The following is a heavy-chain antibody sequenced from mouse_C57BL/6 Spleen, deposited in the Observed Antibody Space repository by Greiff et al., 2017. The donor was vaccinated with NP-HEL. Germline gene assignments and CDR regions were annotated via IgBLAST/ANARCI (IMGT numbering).Heavy chain of an antibody. J-gene: IGHJ3*01. CDR1: GFNIKDDY. V-gene: IGHV14-4*01. Sequence: EVQLQQSGAELVRPGASVKLSCTASGFNIKDDYMHWVKQRPEQGLEWIGWIDTENGDTEYASKFQGKATITADTSSNTAYLQLSSLTSEDTAVYYCTPFYYGSSWFAYWGQGTLVTVSA. CDR2: IDTENGDT. CDR3: TPFYYGSSWFAY. D-gene: IGHD1-1*01.